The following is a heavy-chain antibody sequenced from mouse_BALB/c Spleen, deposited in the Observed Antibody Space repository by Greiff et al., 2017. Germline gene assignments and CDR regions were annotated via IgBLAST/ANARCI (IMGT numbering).Heavy chain of an antibody. CDR2: IYPYNGGT. CDR1: GYTFTDYN. J-gene: IGHJ2*01. Sequence: EVQLQQSGPELVKPGASVKISCKASGYTFTDYNMHWVKQSHGKSLEWIGYIYPYNGGTGYNQKFKSKATLTVDNSSSTAYMELRSLTSEDSAVYYCASRDSSPFDYWGQGTTLTVSS. V-gene: IGHV1S29*02. CDR3: ASRDSSPFDY. D-gene: IGHD1-1*01.